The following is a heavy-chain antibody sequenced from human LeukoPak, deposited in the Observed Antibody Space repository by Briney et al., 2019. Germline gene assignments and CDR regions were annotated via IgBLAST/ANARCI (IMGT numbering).Heavy chain of an antibody. CDR3: ARQRPGSDAFDI. V-gene: IGHV4-59*08. D-gene: IGHD1-14*01. J-gene: IGHJ3*02. CDR1: GGSISSYY. CDR2: IYYSGST. Sequence: SETLSLTCTVSGGSISSYYWSWIRQPPGKGLEWIGYIYYSGSTNYNPSLKSRVTISVDTSKNQFSLKLSSVTAADTAVYYCARQRPGSDAFDIWGQGTMVTVSS.